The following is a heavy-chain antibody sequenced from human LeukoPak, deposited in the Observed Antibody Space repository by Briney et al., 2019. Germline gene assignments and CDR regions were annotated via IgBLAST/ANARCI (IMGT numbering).Heavy chain of an antibody. V-gene: IGHV4-4*07. D-gene: IGHD3-22*01. CDR3: ARALTPLRDSSGYLYLGS. CDR1: GGSISSYY. J-gene: IGHJ5*02. Sequence: SETLSLTCAVSGGSISSYYWSWIRQPAGKGLEWIGRMYTSGSTNYNPSLKSRVTMSVDTSKKQFSLKLSSVTAADTAVYYCARALTPLRDSSGYLYLGSWGQGTLVTVSS. CDR2: MYTSGST.